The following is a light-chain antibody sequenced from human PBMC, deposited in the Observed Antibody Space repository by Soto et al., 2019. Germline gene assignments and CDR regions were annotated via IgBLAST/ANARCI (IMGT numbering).Light chain of an antibody. V-gene: IGKV3-20*01. CDR3: QQYGSSPPYT. CDR1: QSVSSSY. J-gene: IGKJ2*01. Sequence: EIVLTQSPGTLSLSPGERATLSCRASQSVSSSYLAWYQQKPGQAPRLLIYGALNRATGIPDRFSASGSGTDFTLTISTLEPEDFGVYYCQQYGSSPPYTFGQGTKLEIK. CDR2: GAL.